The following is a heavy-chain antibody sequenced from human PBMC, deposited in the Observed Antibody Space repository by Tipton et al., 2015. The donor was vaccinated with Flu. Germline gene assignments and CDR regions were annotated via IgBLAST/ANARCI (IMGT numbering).Heavy chain of an antibody. D-gene: IGHD3-16*01. J-gene: IGHJ4*02. CDR2: ISSNGRSI. CDR3: AREYYGPRDY. Sequence: SLRLSCVGSGFTFRNYEMNWVRQAPGKGLEWVSDISSNGRSIAYADSVKGRFTISRDNAENSLYLQMNSLRAEDTAVYYCAREYYGPRDYWGRGTLVTVSS. V-gene: IGHV3-48*03. CDR1: GFTFRNYE.